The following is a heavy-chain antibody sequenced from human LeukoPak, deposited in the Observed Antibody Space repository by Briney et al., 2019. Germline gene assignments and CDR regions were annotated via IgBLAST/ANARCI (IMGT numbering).Heavy chain of an antibody. D-gene: IGHD1-1*01. V-gene: IGHV3-53*01. CDR2: IYSGGTT. Sequence: PGGSLRLSCVASGFTVSSNFMSWVRQAPGKGLEGVSVIYSGGTTYYADSVKGRFTISRDNFKNTLYLQMNSLRAEDTAMYYCARDGYGYNYMDVWGKGTTVTVSS. CDR1: GFTVSSNF. CDR3: ARDGYGYNYMDV. J-gene: IGHJ6*03.